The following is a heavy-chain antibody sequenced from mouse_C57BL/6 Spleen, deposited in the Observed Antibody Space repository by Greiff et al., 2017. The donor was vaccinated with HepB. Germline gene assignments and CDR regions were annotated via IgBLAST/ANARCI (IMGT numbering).Heavy chain of an antibody. Sequence: ESGPGLVKPSQSLSLTCSVPGYSITSGYYWNWIRQFPGNKLEWMGYISYDGSNNYNPSLKNRISITRDTSKNQFFLKLNSVTTEDTATYYCARSIYDGYYVIDYWGQGTTLTVSS. CDR3: ARSIYDGYYVIDY. J-gene: IGHJ2*01. V-gene: IGHV3-6*01. D-gene: IGHD2-3*01. CDR1: GYSITSGYY. CDR2: ISYDGSN.